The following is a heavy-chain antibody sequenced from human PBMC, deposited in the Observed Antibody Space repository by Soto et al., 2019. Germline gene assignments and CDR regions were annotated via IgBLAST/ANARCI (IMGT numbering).Heavy chain of an antibody. CDR3: ATDEYFGSEINFYYYAMDV. Sequence: QVQLQKSGPGLVKPSQTLSLACAVSGGSISIGGYFWSWVRQFPGKGLEWIGHIYYNGSTYYNPSLKSRLTISRDTSKNQLSLRLTSVTAADTAVYYCATDEYFGSEINFYYYAMDVWGQGTTVTVSS. CDR1: GGSISIGGYF. CDR2: IYYNGST. V-gene: IGHV4-31*11. D-gene: IGHD3-16*01. J-gene: IGHJ6*02.